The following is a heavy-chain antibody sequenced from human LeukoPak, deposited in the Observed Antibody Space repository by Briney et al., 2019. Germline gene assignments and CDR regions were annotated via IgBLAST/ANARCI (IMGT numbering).Heavy chain of an antibody. V-gene: IGHV3-23*01. CDR3: SKGTTDYDS. Sequence: PGGSLRLSCAASGFTFKSHAMSWVRQAPGRGLEWVSLISAGGDSTHYADSVKGRFTISRDNSWNTLYLQMNSVRAEDTAIYYCSKGTTDYDSWGQGTLVTVSS. D-gene: IGHD4-17*01. J-gene: IGHJ5*02. CDR1: GFTFKSHA. CDR2: ISAGGDST.